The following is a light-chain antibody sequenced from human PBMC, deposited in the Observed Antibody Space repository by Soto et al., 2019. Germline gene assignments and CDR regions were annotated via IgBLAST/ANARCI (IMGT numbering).Light chain of an antibody. CDR2: EVS. V-gene: IGLV2-8*01. J-gene: IGLJ1*01. CDR1: SSDVGGYNY. CDR3: SSYAGTKHYV. Sequence: QSALTQPPSASGSPGQSVTISCTGTSSDVGGYNYVSWYQQHPGKAPKLMIYEVSKRPSGVPDRFSGSKSGNTASLTVSGLQAEDEADYYCSSYAGTKHYVFGTGTQLTVL.